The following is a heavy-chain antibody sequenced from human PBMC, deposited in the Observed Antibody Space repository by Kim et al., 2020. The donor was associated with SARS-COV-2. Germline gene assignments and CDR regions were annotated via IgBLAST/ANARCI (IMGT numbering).Heavy chain of an antibody. Sequence: GESLKISCKGSGYSFTSYWISWVRQMPGKGLEWMGRIDPSDSYTNYSPSFQGHVTISADKSISTAYLQWSSLKASDTAMYYCARTYSSSWLYYYYGMDVWGQGTTVTVSS. CDR2: IDPSDSYT. CDR1: GYSFTSYW. CDR3: ARTYSSSWLYYYYGMDV. J-gene: IGHJ6*02. V-gene: IGHV5-10-1*01. D-gene: IGHD6-13*01.